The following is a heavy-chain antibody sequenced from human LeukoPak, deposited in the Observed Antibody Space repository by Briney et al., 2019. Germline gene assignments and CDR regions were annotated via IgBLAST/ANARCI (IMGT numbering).Heavy chain of an antibody. J-gene: IGHJ6*02. CDR1: GGSISSSSYY. Sequence: SETLSLTCTVSGGSISSSSYYWGWIRQPPWKGLEWIGSIYYSGSTYYNPSLKSRVTISVDTSKNQFSLKLSSVTAADTAVYYCASPVVPAATHSYWDPGMDVWGQGTTVTVSS. D-gene: IGHD2-2*01. CDR3: ASPVVPAATHSYWDPGMDV. V-gene: IGHV4-39*01. CDR2: IYYSGST.